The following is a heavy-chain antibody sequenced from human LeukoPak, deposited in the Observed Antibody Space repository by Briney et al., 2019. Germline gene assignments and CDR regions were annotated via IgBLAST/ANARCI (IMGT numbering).Heavy chain of an antibody. CDR1: GFTFSSYS. CDR2: ISSSSSYI. J-gene: IGHJ4*02. D-gene: IGHD6-13*01. Sequence: GGSLRLSCAASGFTFSSYSMNWVRQAPGKGLEWVSSISSSSSYIYYADSVKGRFTISRDNAKNSLYLQKNSLRAEDTAVYYCAREGPAAANRWGQGTLVTVSS. CDR3: AREGPAAANR. V-gene: IGHV3-21*01.